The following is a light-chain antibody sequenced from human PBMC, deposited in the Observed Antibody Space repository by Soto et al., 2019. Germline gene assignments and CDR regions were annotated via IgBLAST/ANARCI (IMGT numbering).Light chain of an antibody. V-gene: IGLV7-46*01. Sequence: QAVVTQEPSLTVSPGGTVTLTCGSSTGAVTISHYPYWVQQKPGQTPRTLIYDTTNLQSWTPTRFSGSLLGGKAARPLSGAPPEDEADYSCLLSYSGIRIFGGGTKVTV. CDR2: DTT. CDR3: LLSYSGIRI. J-gene: IGLJ2*01. CDR1: TGAVTISHY.